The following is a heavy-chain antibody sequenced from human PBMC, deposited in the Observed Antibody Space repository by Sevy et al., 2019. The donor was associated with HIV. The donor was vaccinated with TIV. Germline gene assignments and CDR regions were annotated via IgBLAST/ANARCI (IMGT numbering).Heavy chain of an antibody. Sequence: ASVKVSCKASGYTFTSYYMHWVRQAPGQGLEWMGIINPSGGSASYAQNFQGRVTMTRDTSTGTVYMELSSLRSEDTAVYYCARDHSWNKGTYFDYWGQGTLVTVSS. CDR2: INPSGGSA. CDR1: GYTFTSYY. V-gene: IGHV1-46*03. D-gene: IGHD1-1*01. J-gene: IGHJ4*02. CDR3: ARDHSWNKGTYFDY.